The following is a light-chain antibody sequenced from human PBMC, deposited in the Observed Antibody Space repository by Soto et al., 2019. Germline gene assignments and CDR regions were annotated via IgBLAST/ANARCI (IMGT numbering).Light chain of an antibody. CDR1: QTVTNH. J-gene: IGKJ4*01. CDR3: QQRMNWPLT. CDR2: DAS. Sequence: EIVLTQSPATLSLSPGGRATLSCMASQTVTNHLAWYQQKAGQAPRLLIFDASTRASGIPPRFSGSGSGTDFTLTITRVDPDDFAVYYCQQRMNWPLTFGGGTRVEIK. V-gene: IGKV3-11*01.